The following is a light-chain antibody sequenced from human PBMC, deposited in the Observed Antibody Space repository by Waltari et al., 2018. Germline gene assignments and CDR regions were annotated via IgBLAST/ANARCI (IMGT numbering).Light chain of an antibody. Sequence: SYELTQPPSVSVSPGQTATITCSGINLGNKYTCWYQQQPGQSPVLVIYQDNKRPSGIPDRFAGSNSGSTATLTISGTHTRDEADYYCQAWDGAAAYVFGTETKVTVL. CDR2: QDN. CDR1: NLGNKY. J-gene: IGLJ1*01. V-gene: IGLV3-1*01. CDR3: QAWDGAAAYV.